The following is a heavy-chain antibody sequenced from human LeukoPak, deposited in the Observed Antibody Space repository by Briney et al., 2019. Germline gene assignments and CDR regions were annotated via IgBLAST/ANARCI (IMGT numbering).Heavy chain of an antibody. CDR2: IIPILGIA. V-gene: IGHV1-69*04. D-gene: IGHD3-22*01. CDR3: ARELNYDSSGYYFDY. J-gene: IGHJ4*02. Sequence: SVKVSCKASGGTFSSYAISWVRQAPGQGLDWMGRIIPILGIANYAQKFQGRVTITADKSTSTAFMELSTLRSEDTAVYYCARELNYDSSGYYFDYWGQGTLVTVSS. CDR1: GGTFSSYA.